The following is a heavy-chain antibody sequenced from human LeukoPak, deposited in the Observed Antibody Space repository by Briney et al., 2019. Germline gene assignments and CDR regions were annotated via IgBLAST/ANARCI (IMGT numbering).Heavy chain of an antibody. D-gene: IGHD3-22*01. CDR3: WVYYFGASAYYALDY. CDR1: GFTFSRYW. J-gene: IGHJ4*02. Sequence: PGGSVRLSCAASGFTFSRYWMHWVRQVPGKGLYWVSRINPDGSSTNYADSVQGRFTISRDNAKNTLYLQMSSLRADDTAIYYCWVYYFGASAYYALDYWGQGTLVTVSS. CDR2: INPDGSST. V-gene: IGHV3-74*01.